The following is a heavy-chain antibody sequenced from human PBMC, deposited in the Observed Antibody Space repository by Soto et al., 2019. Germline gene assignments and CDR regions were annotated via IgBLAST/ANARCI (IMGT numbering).Heavy chain of an antibody. Sequence: SVKVSCKAPGGTFSSYAISWVRQAPGQGLEWMGGIIPIFGTANYAQKFQGRVTTTADESTSTAYMELSSLRSEDTAVYYCARVRWGYCSGGSCLNWFDPWGQGTLVTVSS. CDR2: IIPIFGTA. CDR1: GGTFSSYA. J-gene: IGHJ5*02. D-gene: IGHD2-15*01. CDR3: ARVRWGYCSGGSCLNWFDP. V-gene: IGHV1-69*13.